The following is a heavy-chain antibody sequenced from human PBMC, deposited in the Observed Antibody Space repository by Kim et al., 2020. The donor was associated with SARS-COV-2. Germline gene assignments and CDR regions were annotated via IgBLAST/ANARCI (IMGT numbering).Heavy chain of an antibody. V-gene: IGHV4-34*01. J-gene: IGHJ2*01. CDR1: GGSFSGYY. CDR2: INHSGST. Sequence: SETLSLTCAVYGGSFSGYYRSWIRQPPGKGLEWIGEINHSGSTNYNPSLKSRVTISVDTSKNQFSLKLSSVTAADTAVYYCARNGNWGSRLGYFDLWGRGTLVTVSS. D-gene: IGHD7-27*01. CDR3: ARNGNWGSRLGYFDL.